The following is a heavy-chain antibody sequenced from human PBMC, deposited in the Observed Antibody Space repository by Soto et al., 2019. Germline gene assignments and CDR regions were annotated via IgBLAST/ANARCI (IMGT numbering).Heavy chain of an antibody. V-gene: IGHV3-23*01. D-gene: IGHD2-2*01. CDR3: AKDLAGVVVPAATSDP. CDR2: ISGSGGST. Sequence: GGSLRLSCAASGFTFSSYAMSWVRQAPGKGLEWVSAISGSGGSTYYADSVKGRFTISRDNSKNTLYLQMNSLRAEDTAVYYCAKDLAGVVVPAATSDPWGQGTLVTVSS. CDR1: GFTFSSYA. J-gene: IGHJ5*02.